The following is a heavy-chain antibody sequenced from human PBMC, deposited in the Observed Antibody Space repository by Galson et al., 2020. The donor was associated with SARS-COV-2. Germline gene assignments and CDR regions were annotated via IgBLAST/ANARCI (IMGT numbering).Heavy chain of an antibody. Sequence: ASETLSLTCTVSGASIRSGEYCWSWLRQPPGKGLEWIGNICYSGYTRNNPSLQSRLSLAMDTSMNPVSLMVYSVTAADSAVYYGSRVNIGVTGQDYWGQGTLVTVSP. CDR2: ICYSGYT. CDR1: GASIRSGEYC. CDR3: SRVNIGVTGQDY. V-gene: IGHV4-30-4*01. J-gene: IGHJ4*02. D-gene: IGHD6-19*01.